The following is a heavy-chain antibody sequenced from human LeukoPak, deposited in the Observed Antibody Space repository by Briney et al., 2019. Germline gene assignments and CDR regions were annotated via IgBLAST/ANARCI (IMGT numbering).Heavy chain of an antibody. Sequence: GGSLRLSCAASGFTFSSYSMNWVRQAPGKGLEWGSYISGSSSTIYYADSVKGRFTISRDNGKNTLYLQMNSLRAEDTAVYYCTTARGSDLQYFQHWGQGTLVTVSS. CDR2: ISGSSSTI. V-gene: IGHV3-48*01. J-gene: IGHJ1*01. D-gene: IGHD1-26*01. CDR1: GFTFSSYS. CDR3: TTARGSDLQYFQH.